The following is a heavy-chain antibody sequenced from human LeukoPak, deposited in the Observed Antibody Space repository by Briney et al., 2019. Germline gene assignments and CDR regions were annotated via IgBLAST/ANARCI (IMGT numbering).Heavy chain of an antibody. D-gene: IGHD1-26*01. CDR3: ARDRSGSYRGWFDP. J-gene: IGHJ5*02. V-gene: IGHV3-11*01. Sequence: PGGSLRLSCAASGFTFSDYYMSWIRQAPGKGLEWVSYISTSGSTIYYADSVKGRFTISRDNAKNSLYLQMNSLRAEDTAVYYCARDRSGSYRGWFDPWGQGTLVTVSS. CDR2: ISTSGSTI. CDR1: GFTFSDYY.